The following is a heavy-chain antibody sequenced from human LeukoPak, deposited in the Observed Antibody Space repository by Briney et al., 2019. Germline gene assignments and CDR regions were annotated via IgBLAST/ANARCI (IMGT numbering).Heavy chain of an antibody. J-gene: IGHJ3*02. D-gene: IGHD1-14*01. Sequence: ASVKVSCKASGDTFTSYGISWVRQAPGQGLEWMGWISAYNGNTNYAQKLQGRVTMTTDTSTSTAYMELSSLKSEDMAVYYCARSNRDAFDIWGQGTMVTVSS. CDR1: GDTFTSYG. V-gene: IGHV1-18*03. CDR3: ARSNRDAFDI. CDR2: ISAYNGNT.